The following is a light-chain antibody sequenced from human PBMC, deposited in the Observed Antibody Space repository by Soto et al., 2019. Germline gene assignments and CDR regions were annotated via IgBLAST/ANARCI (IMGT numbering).Light chain of an antibody. CDR1: QGISNY. Sequence: DIQMTQSPYSLSASVGDRVTITCRASQGISNYLAWYQQKPGKVPQLLISAASTLQSGVPSRFSGSGSGTEFTLTISSLQPEDVATYYCQKYHSAPRTFGQGTKVEIK. CDR2: AAS. CDR3: QKYHSAPRT. V-gene: IGKV1-27*01. J-gene: IGKJ1*01.